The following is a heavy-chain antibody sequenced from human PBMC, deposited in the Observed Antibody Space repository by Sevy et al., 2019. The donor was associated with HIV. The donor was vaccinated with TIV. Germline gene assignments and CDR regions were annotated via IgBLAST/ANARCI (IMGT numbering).Heavy chain of an antibody. V-gene: IGHV3-23*01. J-gene: IGHJ4*02. CDR2: FSFGCGKK. Sequence: GGSLRPSCAASGFTFSNYAMTGVRQAPGKGLGWVSTFSFGCGKKNYADSVKGRFTISRDNSKNTLYLQMNSLRAEDTALYYCAREGCSKPHDYWGQGTLVTVSS. D-gene: IGHD2-2*01. CDR3: AREGCSKPHDY. CDR1: GFTFSNYA.